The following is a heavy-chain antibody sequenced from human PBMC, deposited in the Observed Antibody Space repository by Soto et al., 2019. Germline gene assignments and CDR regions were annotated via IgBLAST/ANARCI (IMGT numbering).Heavy chain of an antibody. CDR2: ISGSGGST. D-gene: IGHD4-17*01. V-gene: IGHV3-23*01. J-gene: IGHJ6*02. Sequence: PGGSLRLSCAASGFTFSSYAMSWVRQAPGKGLEWVSAISGSGGSTYYADSVKGRFTISRDNSKNTLYLQMNSLRAEDTAVYYCAITVTGTYYYYGMDVWGQGTTVTVSS. CDR1: GFTFSSYA. CDR3: AITVTGTYYYYGMDV.